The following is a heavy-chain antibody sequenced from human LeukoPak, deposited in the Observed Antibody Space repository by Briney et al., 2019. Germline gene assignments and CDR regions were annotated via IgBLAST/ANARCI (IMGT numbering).Heavy chain of an antibody. Sequence: EASVKVSCKASGYTFTNYGFNWARQAPGQGLEWMGWISANNGNTNYAQKFQGRLTLTTDTSTSTAYMELRSLRSDDTAVYYCARGSYYGYYYFDYWGQGTLVTVSS. V-gene: IGHV1-18*01. D-gene: IGHD1-26*01. CDR3: ARGSYYGYYYFDY. CDR2: ISANNGNT. CDR1: GYTFTNYG. J-gene: IGHJ4*02.